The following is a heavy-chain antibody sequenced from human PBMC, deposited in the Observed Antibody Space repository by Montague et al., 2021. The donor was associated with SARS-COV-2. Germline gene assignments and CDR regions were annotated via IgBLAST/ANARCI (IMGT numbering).Heavy chain of an antibody. CDR1: GVSISSGGYY. J-gene: IGHJ4*02. D-gene: IGHD3-22*01. CDR3: VREKYYFDDSGSK. V-gene: IGHV4-61*08. CDR2: VYHTGST. Sequence: SETRSLTCSVSGVSISSGGYYWSWVRQPPGKGLEWIGYVYHTGSTNYNPSLKSRVTLSIDTSKNQFSLNLTSVTAADTAVYYCVREKYYFDDSGSKWGQGTLVTV.